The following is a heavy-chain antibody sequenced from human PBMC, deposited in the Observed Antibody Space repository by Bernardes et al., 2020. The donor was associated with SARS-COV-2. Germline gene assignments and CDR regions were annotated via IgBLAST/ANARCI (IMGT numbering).Heavy chain of an antibody. V-gene: IGHV1-8*01. CDR2: MNPNSGNT. J-gene: IGHJ4*02. Sequence: ASVKVSCKASGYTFTSYDINWVRQATGQGLEWMGWMNPNSGNTGYAQRFQGRVTMTRNTSISAAYMELSSLRSDDTAVYYCTRAPQFHCISTTCPYYFDYWGQGTLVTVSS. D-gene: IGHD2-2*01. CDR1: GYTFTSYD. CDR3: TRAPQFHCISTTCPYYFDY.